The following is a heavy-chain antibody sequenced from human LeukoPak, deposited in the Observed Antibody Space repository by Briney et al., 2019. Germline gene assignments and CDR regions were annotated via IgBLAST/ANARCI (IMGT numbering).Heavy chain of an antibody. CDR3: ARLTTRIAIFGVAPDAFDI. CDR1: GGSITNYY. J-gene: IGHJ3*02. D-gene: IGHD3-3*01. CDR2: IYYSGST. V-gene: IGHV4-59*08. Sequence: SETLSLTCTVSGGSITNYYWSWIRQPPGKGLECIGYIYYSGSTNYNPSLKSRVTISVDTSKNQLSLKLSSVAAADTAVYYCARLTTRIAIFGVAPDAFDIWGRGTVVTVSS.